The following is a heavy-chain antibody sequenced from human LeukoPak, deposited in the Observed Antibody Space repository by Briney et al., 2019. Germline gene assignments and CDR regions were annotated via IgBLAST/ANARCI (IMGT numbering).Heavy chain of an antibody. D-gene: IGHD6-19*01. J-gene: IGHJ6*03. V-gene: IGHV1-69*05. Sequence: GASVKVSCKASGGTFSSCAISWVRQAPGQGLEWMGRIIPIFGTANYAQKFQGRVTITTDESTSTAYMELSSLRSEDTAVYYCAGESRTGYSSGWYDRDYYYYYMDVWGKGTTVTVSS. CDR2: IIPIFGTA. CDR3: AGESRTGYSSGWYDRDYYYYYMDV. CDR1: GGTFSSCA.